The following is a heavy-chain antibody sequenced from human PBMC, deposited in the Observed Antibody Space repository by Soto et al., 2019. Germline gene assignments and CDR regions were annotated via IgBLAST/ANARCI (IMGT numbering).Heavy chain of an antibody. CDR1: GFTFSAYW. CDR3: ARGEMATIWPLAY. CDR2: INSDGTTT. J-gene: IGHJ4*02. V-gene: IGHV3-74*01. Sequence: EVQLVESGGGLVQPGGSLRLSCAASGFTFSAYWMHWVRQAPGEGLVCVSRINSDGTTTNYAASVKGRFTISRDNAENTLYLQMNSLRAEDTAVYYCARGEMATIWPLAYWGQGALVTVSS. D-gene: IGHD5-12*01.